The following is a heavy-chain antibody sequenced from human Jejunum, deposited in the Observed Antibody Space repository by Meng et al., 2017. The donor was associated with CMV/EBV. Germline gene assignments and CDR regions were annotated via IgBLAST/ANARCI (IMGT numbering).Heavy chain of an antibody. J-gene: IGHJ4*02. Sequence: GLTFTKYWMHWTHQAPGRGLMWVSRINSYRGTIKNTDSVKGRFIISRDNAKNTLYVQMNGLRAADTAVYYCASYVGSGTSRSLGYWGQGTLVTVSS. CDR1: GLTFTKYW. CDR2: INSYRGTI. D-gene: IGHD1-26*01. CDR3: ASYVGSGTSRSLGY. V-gene: IGHV3-74*03.